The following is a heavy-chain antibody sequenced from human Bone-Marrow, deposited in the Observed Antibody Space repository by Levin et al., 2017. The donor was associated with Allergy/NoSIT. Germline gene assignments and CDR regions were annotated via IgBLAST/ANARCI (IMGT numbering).Heavy chain of an antibody. D-gene: IGHD4/OR15-4a*01. CDR3: ARERSYWTMASYAFDI. J-gene: IGHJ3*02. Sequence: GESLKISCAASGFTFSSYWMHWVRQAPGKGLVWVSRINSDGSSTSYADSVKGRFTISRDNAKNTLYLQMNSLRAEDTAVYYCARERSYWTMASYAFDIWGQGTMVTVSS. CDR2: INSDGSST. V-gene: IGHV3-74*01. CDR1: GFTFSSYW.